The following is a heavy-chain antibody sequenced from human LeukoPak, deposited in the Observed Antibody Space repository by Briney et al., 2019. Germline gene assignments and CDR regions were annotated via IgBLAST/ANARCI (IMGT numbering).Heavy chain of an antibody. CDR3: ARGGSYVWGSYRLKSWFDP. CDR1: GVSISNYY. CDR2: IYTSGST. D-gene: IGHD3-16*02. Sequence: SETLSLTCTVSGVSISNYYWSWIRQPPGKGLEWIGRIYTSGSTNYNPSLKSRVTISVDTSKNQFSLKLSSVTAADTAVYYCARGGSYVWGSYRLKSWFDPWGQGTLVTVSS. J-gene: IGHJ5*02. V-gene: IGHV4-4*07.